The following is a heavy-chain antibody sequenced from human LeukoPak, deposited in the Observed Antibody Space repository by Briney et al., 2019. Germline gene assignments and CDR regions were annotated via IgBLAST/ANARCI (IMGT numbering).Heavy chain of an antibody. Sequence: GGSLRLSCAASGFTFDDYAMPWVRQAPGKGLAWVSGISWNSGSIGYADSVKGRFTISRDNAKNSLYLQMNSLRAEDTALYYCAKDSELVPGNWFDPWGQGTLVTVSS. CDR3: AKDSELVPGNWFDP. CDR1: GFTFDDYA. D-gene: IGHD2-2*01. CDR2: ISWNSGSI. V-gene: IGHV3-9*01. J-gene: IGHJ5*02.